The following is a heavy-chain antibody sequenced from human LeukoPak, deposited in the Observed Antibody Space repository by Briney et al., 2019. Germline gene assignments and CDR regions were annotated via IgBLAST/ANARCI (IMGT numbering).Heavy chain of an antibody. CDR3: ARVRWGPDSSGYPVDAFDI. Sequence: GGSLRLSCAASGFTFSDYYMSWIRQAPGKGLEWVSYISSSGSTIYYADSVKGRFTISRDNAKNSLYLQMNSLRAEDTAVYYCARVRWGPDSSGYPVDAFDIWGQGTMVTVSS. V-gene: IGHV3-11*04. D-gene: IGHD3-22*01. CDR2: ISSSGSTI. J-gene: IGHJ3*02. CDR1: GFTFSDYY.